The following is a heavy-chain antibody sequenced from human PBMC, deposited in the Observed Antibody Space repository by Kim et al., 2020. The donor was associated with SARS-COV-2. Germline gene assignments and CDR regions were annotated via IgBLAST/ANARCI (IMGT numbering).Heavy chain of an antibody. CDR3: ARDRVFPDI. CDR2: INHSGST. V-gene: IGHV4-34*01. J-gene: IGHJ3*02. D-gene: IGHD6-13*01. CDR1: GGSFSGYY. Sequence: SETLSLTCAVYGGSFSGYYWSWIRQPPGKGLEWIGEINHSGSTNYNPSLKSRVTISVDTSKNQFSLKLSSVTAADTAVYYCARDRVFPDIWGQGTMVTVSS.